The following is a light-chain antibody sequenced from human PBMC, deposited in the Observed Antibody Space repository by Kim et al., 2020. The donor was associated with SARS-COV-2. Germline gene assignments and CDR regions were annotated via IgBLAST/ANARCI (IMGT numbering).Light chain of an antibody. CDR3: QQYDRYPPT. V-gene: IGKV1-16*01. J-gene: IGKJ4*01. Sequence: ASVGDRVTISCRASQGIRMYLAWFQVKPGKAPKSLIYGASNLQSGVPSRFSGSGSGTDFTLTISSLQPEDFATYYCQQYDRYPPTFGGGTKVYIK. CDR1: QGIRMY. CDR2: GAS.